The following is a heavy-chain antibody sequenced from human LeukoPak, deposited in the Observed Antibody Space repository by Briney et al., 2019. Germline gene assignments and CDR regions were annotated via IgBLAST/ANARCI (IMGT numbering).Heavy chain of an antibody. D-gene: IGHD1-26*01. CDR2: ISHSGTTA. Sequence: PGGSLRLSCAASGFTFRDYYMSWIRQAPGKGLEWVSYISHSGTTAYYADSVKGRFTISRDNAKNSVYLQMNSLRAEDTAVYYCTRDREGRSYYVLAYWGQGTLVTVS. J-gene: IGHJ4*02. CDR3: TRDREGRSYYVLAY. CDR1: GFTFRDYY. V-gene: IGHV3-11*01.